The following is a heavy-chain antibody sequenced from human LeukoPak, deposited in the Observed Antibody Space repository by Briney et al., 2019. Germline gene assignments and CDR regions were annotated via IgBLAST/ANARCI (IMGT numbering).Heavy chain of an antibody. J-gene: IGHJ4*02. D-gene: IGHD3-3*01. Sequence: ASVKVSCKASGYTFTSYYMHWVRQAPGQGLEWMGIINPSGGSTSYAQKFQGRVTMTRDTSTSTVYMELSSLRSEDTAMYYCARGRGFLEWLHTPDGRELADYWGQGTLVTVSS. CDR1: GYTFTSYY. CDR3: ARGRGFLEWLHTPDGRELADY. V-gene: IGHV1-46*01. CDR2: INPSGGST.